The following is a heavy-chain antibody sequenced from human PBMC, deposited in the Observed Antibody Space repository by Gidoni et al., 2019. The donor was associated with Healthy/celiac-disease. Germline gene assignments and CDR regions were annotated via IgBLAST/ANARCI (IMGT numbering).Heavy chain of an antibody. D-gene: IGHD1-26*01. V-gene: IGHV2-26*01. Sequence: QVTLKESGPVLVKPTETLTLTCTVAGVSLSNARMGVSWIRQPPGKALEWLANIFSNDEKSYSTFLKSKLTISKDTSKSQVGRNMTNMEPVETATYYCARILPGIVGAHNWFDPWGQGTLVTVSS. CDR3: ARILPGIVGAHNWFDP. CDR1: GVSLSNARMG. J-gene: IGHJ5*02. CDR2: IFSNDEK.